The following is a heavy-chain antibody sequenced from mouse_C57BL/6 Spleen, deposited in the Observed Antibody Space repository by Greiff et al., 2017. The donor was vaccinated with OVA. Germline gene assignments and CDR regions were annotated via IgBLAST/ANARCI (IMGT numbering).Heavy chain of an antibody. D-gene: IGHD1-1*01. J-gene: IGHJ3*01. CDR3: ERAGNYGRAGWFAY. Sequence: LVESGPELVKPGASVKISCKASGYAFSSSWMNWVKQRPGKGLEWIGRIYPGDGDTNYNGKFKGKATLTADKSSSTAYMQLSSLTSEDAAVYFCERAGNYGRAGWFAYWGQGTLVTVSA. CDR1: GYAFSSSW. V-gene: IGHV1-82*01. CDR2: IYPGDGDT.